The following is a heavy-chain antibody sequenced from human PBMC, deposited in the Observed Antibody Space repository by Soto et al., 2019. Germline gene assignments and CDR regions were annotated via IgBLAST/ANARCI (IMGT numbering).Heavy chain of an antibody. CDR3: AGNWGLNY. CDR1: GFTFSTSA. V-gene: IGHV3-23*01. J-gene: IGHJ4*02. CDR2: ISASGST. D-gene: IGHD7-27*01. Sequence: LRLSCAASGFTFSTSAMSWVRQAPGKGLEWVSTISASGSTFYADSVKGRLTISRDDSNNTLYLQMNSLRAEDSALYYCAGNWGLNYWGQGTLVTVSS.